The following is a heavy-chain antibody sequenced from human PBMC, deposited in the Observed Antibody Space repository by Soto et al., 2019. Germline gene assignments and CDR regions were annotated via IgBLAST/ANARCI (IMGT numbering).Heavy chain of an antibody. CDR2: IYYSGST. D-gene: IGHD1-26*01. CDR3: ARKPHISGSYLDYYYGMDV. CDR1: GGSISSYY. V-gene: IGHV4-59*08. Sequence: SETLSLTCTVSGGSISSYYWSWIRQPPGKGLEWIGYIYYSGSTNYNPSLKSRVTISVDTSKNQFSLKLSSVTAADTAVYYCARKPHISGSYLDYYYGMDVWGKGTTVTVSS. J-gene: IGHJ6*04.